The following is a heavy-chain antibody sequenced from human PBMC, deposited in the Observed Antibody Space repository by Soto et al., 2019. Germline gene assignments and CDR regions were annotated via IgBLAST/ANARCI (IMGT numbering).Heavy chain of an antibody. CDR3: ARRMSDSSAFDF. V-gene: IGHV3-23*01. Sequence: GALRLSCGASGFTFSSYAMSWVRPAPGKGLEWVSAISGSGGSTYYADSVKGRFSFSRDNSKNTLYLQMNNLRAEDTATYYCARRMSDSSAFDFWGQGALVTVSS. CDR2: ISGSGGST. J-gene: IGHJ4*02. D-gene: IGHD3-22*01. CDR1: GFTFSSYA.